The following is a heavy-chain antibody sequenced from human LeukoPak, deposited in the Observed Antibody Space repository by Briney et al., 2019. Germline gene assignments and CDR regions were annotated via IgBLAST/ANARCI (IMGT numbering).Heavy chain of an antibody. CDR2: INHSGST. CDR1: GGSFSGYY. J-gene: IGHJ4*02. CDR3: ARLPVAPAAMPDY. Sequence: SETLSLTCAVYGGSFSGYYWSWIRQPPGKGLEWIGEINHSGSTNYNPSLKSRVTISVDTSKNQFSLKLSSVTAADTAVYYCARLPVAPAAMPDYWGQGTLVTVSS. D-gene: IGHD2-2*01. V-gene: IGHV4-34*01.